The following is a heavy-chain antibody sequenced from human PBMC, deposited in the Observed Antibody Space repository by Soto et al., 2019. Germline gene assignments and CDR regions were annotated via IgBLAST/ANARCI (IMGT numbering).Heavy chain of an antibody. D-gene: IGHD3-10*01. Sequence: ASVKVSCKASGYTFTSYGISWVRQAPGQGLEWMGWISAYNGNTNYAQKLQGRVTMTTDTSTSTAYMELRSLRSDDTAVYYCAREGYYYGSGSYYNINYYYYGMDVWGQGTTVTVSS. V-gene: IGHV1-18*04. CDR2: ISAYNGNT. CDR3: AREGYYYGSGSYYNINYYYYGMDV. J-gene: IGHJ6*02. CDR1: GYTFTSYG.